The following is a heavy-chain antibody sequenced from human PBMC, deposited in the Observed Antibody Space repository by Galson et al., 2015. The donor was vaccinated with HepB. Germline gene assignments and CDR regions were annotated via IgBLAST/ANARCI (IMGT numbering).Heavy chain of an antibody. J-gene: IGHJ6*02. CDR3: ARWSVPAAIQKYYYGMDV. CDR2: ISAYNGNT. D-gene: IGHD2-2*02. V-gene: IGHV1-18*01. Sequence: SVTVSCKASGYTFTSYGISWVRQAPGQGLEWMGWISAYNGNTNYAQKLQGRVTMTTDTSTSTAYMELRSLRSDDTAVYYCARWSVPAAIQKYYYGMDVWGQGTTVTVSS. CDR1: GYTFTSYG.